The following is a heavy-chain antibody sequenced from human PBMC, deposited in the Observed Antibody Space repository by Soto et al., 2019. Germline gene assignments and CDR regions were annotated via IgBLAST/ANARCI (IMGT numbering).Heavy chain of an antibody. D-gene: IGHD5-12*01. V-gene: IGHV4-39*01. CDR2: IYYSGST. CDR3: ASNIVATTAFDY. J-gene: IGHJ4*02. CDR1: GGSISSSSYY. Sequence: ETLSLTCTVSGGSISSSSYYWGWIRQPPGKGLEWIGSIYYSGSTYYNPSLKSRVTISVDTSKNQFSLKLSSVTAADTAVYYCASNIVATTAFDYWGQGTLVTVSS.